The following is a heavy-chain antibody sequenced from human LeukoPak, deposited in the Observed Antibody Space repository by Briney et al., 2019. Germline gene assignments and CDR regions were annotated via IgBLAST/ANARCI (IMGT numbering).Heavy chain of an antibody. CDR2: INPNSGGT. D-gene: IGHD3-16*01. J-gene: IGHJ4*02. CDR3: ARDGSWQPRLGGGDY. V-gene: IGHV1-2*02. Sequence: ASVKVSCKASGYTFTGYYMHWVRQAPGQGLEWMGWINPNSGGTNYAQKFQGRVTMTRDTSISTAYMELSRLRSDDTAVYYCARDGSWQPRLGGGDYWGKGTLVTVSS. CDR1: GYTFTGYY.